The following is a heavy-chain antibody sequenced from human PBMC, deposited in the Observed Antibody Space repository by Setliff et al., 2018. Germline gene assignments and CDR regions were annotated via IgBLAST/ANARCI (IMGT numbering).Heavy chain of an antibody. D-gene: IGHD6-13*01. CDR1: GFTFSRYW. Sequence: PGGSLRLSCAASGFTFSRYWMSWVRQAPGKGLEWVSAISGSGGSTYYADSVKGRFTISRDDAKNSLYLQMTRLRAEDTAMYYCGRDLAAGKGPVDYWGQGTLVTVSS. J-gene: IGHJ4*02. V-gene: IGHV3-23*01. CDR3: GRDLAAGKGPVDY. CDR2: ISGSGGST.